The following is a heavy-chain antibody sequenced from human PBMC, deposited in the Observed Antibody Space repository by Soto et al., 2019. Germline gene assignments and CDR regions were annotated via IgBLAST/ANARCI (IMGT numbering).Heavy chain of an antibody. CDR2: IYYSGST. CDR3: ATALRSAYGPFES. CDR1: GGSISSYY. D-gene: IGHD5-12*01. J-gene: IGHJ4*02. Sequence: SETLSLTCTVSGGSISSYYWSWIRQPPGKGLEWIGYIYYSGSTNYNPSLKSRVTISRDNSKNTPYLQMNSLRAEDTAVYYCATALRSAYGPFESWGLGTLVTVSS. V-gene: IGHV4-59*12.